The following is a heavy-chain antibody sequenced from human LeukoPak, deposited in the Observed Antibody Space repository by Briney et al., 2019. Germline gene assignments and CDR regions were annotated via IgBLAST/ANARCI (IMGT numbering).Heavy chain of an antibody. CDR3: ARGGTSGYSSTRHFWGGNYYFDY. D-gene: IGHD2-2*01. CDR2: INQDGSEK. Sequence: GGSLRLSCAASGFTFSGSAMHWVRQASGKGLEWVANINQDGSEKYYLDSAKGRFTISRDNARNSLYLQVNSLRAEDTAVYYCARGGTSGYSSTRHFWGGNYYFDYWGQGSLVTVSS. J-gene: IGHJ4*02. CDR1: GFTFSGSA. V-gene: IGHV3-7*02.